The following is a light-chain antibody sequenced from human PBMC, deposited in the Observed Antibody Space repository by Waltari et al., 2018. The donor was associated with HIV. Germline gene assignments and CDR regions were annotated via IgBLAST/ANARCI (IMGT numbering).Light chain of an antibody. CDR2: DAS. Sequence: VLTQSPGTLSLSPGEPVALSCRASQSVVNNYLAWYQQRPGQSPKLIIYDASKRATGIPDRFSGSGSGTHFSLTINRLDPEDFAVYFCQQYGGSPPITFGQGTRLEIK. V-gene: IGKV3-20*01. CDR1: QSVVNNY. CDR3: QQYGGSPPIT. J-gene: IGKJ5*01.